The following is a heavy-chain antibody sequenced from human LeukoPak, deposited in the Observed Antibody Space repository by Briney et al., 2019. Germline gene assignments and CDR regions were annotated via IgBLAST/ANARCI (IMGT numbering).Heavy chain of an antibody. D-gene: IGHD2-15*01. V-gene: IGHV4-61*02. J-gene: IGHJ5*02. CDR1: GGSISSGGFY. CDR2: IYTSGST. Sequence: PSQTLSLTCTVSGGSISSGGFYWSWLREPAGKGLEWIGRIYTSGSTNYNPSLKSRVTMSVDTCENHVSLKLCSVTAADTAVYYCVRVHYSAWFDPWGQGTLVTVAS. CDR3: VRVHYSAWFDP.